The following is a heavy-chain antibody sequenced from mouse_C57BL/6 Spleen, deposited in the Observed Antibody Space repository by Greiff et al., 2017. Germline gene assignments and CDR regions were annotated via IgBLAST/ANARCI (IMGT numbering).Heavy chain of an antibody. J-gene: IGHJ2*01. Sequence: QVQLQQPGTELVKPGASVKLSCKASGYTFTSYWMHWVKQRPGQGLEWIGNINPSNGGTNYNEKFKSKATLTVDKSSSTAYMQLSSLTSEDSAVYYFARFHYGSSPYFDYWGQGTTLTVSS. D-gene: IGHD1-1*01. V-gene: IGHV1-53*01. CDR2: INPSNGGT. CDR1: GYTFTSYW. CDR3: ARFHYGSSPYFDY.